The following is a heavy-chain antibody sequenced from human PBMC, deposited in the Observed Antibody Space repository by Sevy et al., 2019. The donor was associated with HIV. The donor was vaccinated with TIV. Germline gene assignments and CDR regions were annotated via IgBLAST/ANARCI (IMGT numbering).Heavy chain of an antibody. CDR3: ATLDFWSDYPLYGMDV. Sequence: ASVKVSCMVSGYTLSKLSMHWVRQAPGKGPEWMGGFDPEDGETIYAQKFQGRVTMTEDTSTEQAYMELSSLRSEDTAVYYCATLDFWSDYPLYGMDVWGQGTTVTVSS. J-gene: IGHJ6*02. D-gene: IGHD3-3*01. CDR2: FDPEDGET. CDR1: GYTLSKLS. V-gene: IGHV1-24*01.